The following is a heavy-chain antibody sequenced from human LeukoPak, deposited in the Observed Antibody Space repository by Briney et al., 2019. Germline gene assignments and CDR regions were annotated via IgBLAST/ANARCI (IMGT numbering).Heavy chain of an antibody. CDR3: ARSGDYDFWSGRTDAFDI. CDR1: GYTFTSYD. D-gene: IGHD3-3*01. V-gene: IGHV1-8*01. Sequence: GASVKVSCKASGYTFTSYDINWVRQATGQGLEWTGWMNPNSGNTGYAQKFQGRVTMTRNTSISTAYMELSSLRSEDTAVYYCARSGDYDFWSGRTDAFDIWGQGTMVTVSS. J-gene: IGHJ3*02. CDR2: MNPNSGNT.